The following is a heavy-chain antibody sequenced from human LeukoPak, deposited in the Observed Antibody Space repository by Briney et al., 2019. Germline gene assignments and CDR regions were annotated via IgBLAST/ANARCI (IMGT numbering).Heavy chain of an antibody. Sequence: SETLSLTCAVYGGSFSGYYWSWIRQPPGKGLEWIGEINHSGSTNYNPSLKSRVTISVDTSKNLFSLKLSSVTAADTAVYYCARHSTFYMDVWGEGTTVTVSS. V-gene: IGHV4-34*01. CDR1: GGSFSGYY. J-gene: IGHJ6*03. D-gene: IGHD2/OR15-2a*01. CDR3: ARHSTFYMDV. CDR2: INHSGST.